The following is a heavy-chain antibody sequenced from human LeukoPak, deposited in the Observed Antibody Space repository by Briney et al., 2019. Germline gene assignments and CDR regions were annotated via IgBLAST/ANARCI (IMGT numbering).Heavy chain of an antibody. Sequence: PGQSLRLSCTTSGFTFGDYAMSWVRQAPGKGLEWVGFIRSRAYGGTTKYAASLKDRFTISRDDSKSIVFLQMNSLEIEDKAIYYCAKEGDTGSFSRWFDPWGQGTLVTVSS. CDR2: IRSRAYGGTT. CDR1: GFTFGDYA. J-gene: IGHJ5*02. D-gene: IGHD2-8*02. V-gene: IGHV3-49*04. CDR3: AKEGDTGSFSRWFDP.